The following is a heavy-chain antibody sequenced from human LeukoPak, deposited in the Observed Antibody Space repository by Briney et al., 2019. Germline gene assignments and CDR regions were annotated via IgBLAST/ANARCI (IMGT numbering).Heavy chain of an antibody. V-gene: IGHV1-24*01. CDR1: GYTLTELS. CDR3: ATESPQREYGSGSPYFDY. CDR2: FDPEDGET. J-gene: IGHJ4*02. D-gene: IGHD3-10*01. Sequence: ASVKVSCKVSGYTLTELSMHWVRQAPGKGLEWTGGFDPEDGETIYAQKFQGRVTMTEDTSTDTAYMELSSLRSEDTAVYYCATESPQREYGSGSPYFDYWGQGTLVTVSS.